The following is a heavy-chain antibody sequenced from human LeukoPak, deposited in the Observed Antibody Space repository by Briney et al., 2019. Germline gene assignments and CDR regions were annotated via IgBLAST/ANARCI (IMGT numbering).Heavy chain of an antibody. V-gene: IGHV3-66*01. J-gene: IGHJ4*02. CDR1: GVTVGNNY. CDR3: ARDPPAVAANTYG. D-gene: IGHD6-6*01. CDR2: IYSGGST. Sequence: GGSLRLSCAASGVTVGNNYMNWVRQAPGKGLEWVSLIYSGGSTHYADSVKGRFTISRDNSKSTLYLQMNSLRVDDTAVYYCARDPPAVAANTYGWGQGTLVTVSS.